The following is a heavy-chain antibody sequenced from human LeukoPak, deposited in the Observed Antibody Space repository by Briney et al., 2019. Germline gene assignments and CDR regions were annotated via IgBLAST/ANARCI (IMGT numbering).Heavy chain of an antibody. CDR3: AKDGMGHYYDSSGYSLGS. D-gene: IGHD3-22*01. Sequence: GGSLRLSCAASGFTFSSYSMNWVRQAPGKGLEWVSSISSSSSYIYYADSVKGRFTISRDNAKNSLYLQMNSLRAEDTAVYYCAKDGMGHYYDSSGYSLGSWGQGTLVTVSS. CDR1: GFTFSSYS. CDR2: ISSSSSYI. J-gene: IGHJ5*02. V-gene: IGHV3-21*01.